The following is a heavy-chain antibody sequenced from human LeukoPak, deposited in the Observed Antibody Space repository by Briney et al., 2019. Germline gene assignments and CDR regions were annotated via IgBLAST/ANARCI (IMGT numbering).Heavy chain of an antibody. V-gene: IGHV3-21*01. Sequence: PGGSLRLSCAASGFTFSSYSMNWVRQAPGKGLEWVSSISSSSSYIYYADSVKGRFTISRDNAKNSLYLQVNSLRAEDTAVYYCARARERAIDYWGQGTLVTVPS. CDR3: ARARERAIDY. J-gene: IGHJ4*02. CDR1: GFTFSSYS. CDR2: ISSSSSYI. D-gene: IGHD5-12*01.